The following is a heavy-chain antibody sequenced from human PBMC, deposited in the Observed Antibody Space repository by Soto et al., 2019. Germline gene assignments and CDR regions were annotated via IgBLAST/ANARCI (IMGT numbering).Heavy chain of an antibody. Sequence: SETLSLTCTVSGGSISSGGYYWSWIRQHPGKGLEWIGYIYYSGSTYYNPSLKSRVTISVDTSKNQFSLKLSSVTAADTAVYYCARDPTGGRGLHTPSYYYYGMDVWGQGNTVTVSS. CDR1: GGSISSGGYY. D-gene: IGHD2-15*01. J-gene: IGHJ6*02. CDR2: IYYSGST. CDR3: ARDPTGGRGLHTPSYYYYGMDV. V-gene: IGHV4-31*03.